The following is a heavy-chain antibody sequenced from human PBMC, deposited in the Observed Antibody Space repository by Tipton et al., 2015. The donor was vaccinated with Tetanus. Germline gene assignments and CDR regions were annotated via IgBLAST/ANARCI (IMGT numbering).Heavy chain of an antibody. CDR3: ARVGYYYYYMDV. CDR1: VGSISSGDYY. V-gene: IGHV4-30-4*01. J-gene: IGHJ6*03. D-gene: IGHD3-22*01. Sequence: LRLSCTVSVGSISSGDYYWSWVRQSPGEGLEWIGHIYKSGNTYYKPFLKSRVAISIDASKNQFSLKLNSMTAADTAVYYCARVGYYYYYMDVWGKGTTVTVSS. CDR2: IYKSGNT.